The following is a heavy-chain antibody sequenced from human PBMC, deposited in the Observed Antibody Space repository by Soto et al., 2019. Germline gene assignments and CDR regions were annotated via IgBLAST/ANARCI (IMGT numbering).Heavy chain of an antibody. D-gene: IGHD3-22*01. Sequence: GESLKISCKGSGYSFTSYWIGWVRQMPGKGLEWMGIIYPGDSDTRYSPSFQGQVTISADKSISTAYLQWSSLKASDTAMYYCASLYYYDSSGYYYEAWHAFDIWGKGTMVTVAS. V-gene: IGHV5-51*01. CDR3: ASLYYYDSSGYYYEAWHAFDI. CDR2: IYPGDSDT. CDR1: GYSFTSYW. J-gene: IGHJ3*02.